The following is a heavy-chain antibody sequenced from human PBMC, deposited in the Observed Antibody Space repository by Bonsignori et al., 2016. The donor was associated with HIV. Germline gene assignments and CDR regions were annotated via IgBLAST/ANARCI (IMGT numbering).Heavy chain of an antibody. Sequence: WIRQPPGKGLEWIGEINHSGSTSYNPSLRSRVTMSMDTSKNQFSLNVTSVTAADTAVYYCARGLGSYAYCGGECPGHWFDPWGQGKLVTVSS. D-gene: IGHD2-21*01. CDR3: ARGLGSYAYCGGECPGHWFDP. V-gene: IGHV4-34*01. CDR2: INHSGST. J-gene: IGHJ5*02.